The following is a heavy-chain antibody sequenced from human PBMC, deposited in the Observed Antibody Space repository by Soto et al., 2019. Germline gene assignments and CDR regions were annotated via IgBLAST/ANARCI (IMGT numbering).Heavy chain of an antibody. J-gene: IGHJ6*02. V-gene: IGHV3-11*04. D-gene: IGHD3-3*01. CDR3: ARDQYWSNGNYYYYGMDV. Sequence: PGGSLRLSCAASGFTLSDYYMSWIRQAPGKGLEWISYISSSSSTISYTDSVKGRFTISRDNAKNSLYLQMNSLRDEDTAVYYCARDQYWSNGNYYYYGMDVWGQGTTVTVSS. CDR2: ISSSSSTI. CDR1: GFTLSDYY.